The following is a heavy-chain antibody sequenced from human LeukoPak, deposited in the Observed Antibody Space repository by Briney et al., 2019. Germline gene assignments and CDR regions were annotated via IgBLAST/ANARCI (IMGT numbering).Heavy chain of an antibody. Sequence: ASVKVSCKASGYTFTCYGISWVRQAPGQGLEWMGWISAYNGNTNYAQKLQGRVTMTTDTSTRTAYMELRSLRSDDTAVYYCASGDEAGYSSGWYAYWGQGTLVTVSS. CDR1: GYTFTCYG. V-gene: IGHV1-18*01. D-gene: IGHD6-19*01. J-gene: IGHJ4*02. CDR3: ASGDEAGYSSGWYAY. CDR2: ISAYNGNT.